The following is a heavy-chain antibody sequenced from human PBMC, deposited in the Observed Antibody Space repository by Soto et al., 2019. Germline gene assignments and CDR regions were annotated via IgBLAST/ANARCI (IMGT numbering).Heavy chain of an antibody. CDR3: AKDLENSSSSGYFYY. V-gene: IGHV3-23*01. D-gene: IGHD6-6*01. CDR2: ISGSGGST. Sequence: GGSLRLSCAASGFTFSSYAMSWVRQAPGKGLEWVSAISGSGGSTYYADSVKGRFTISRDNSKNTLYLQMNSLRAEDTAVYYCAKDLENSSSSGYFYYWGQGTLVTVSS. CDR1: GFTFSSYA. J-gene: IGHJ4*02.